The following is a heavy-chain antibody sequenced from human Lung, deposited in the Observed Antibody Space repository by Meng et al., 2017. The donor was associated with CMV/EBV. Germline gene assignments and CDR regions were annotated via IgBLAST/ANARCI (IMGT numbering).Heavy chain of an antibody. CDR1: GYRFTSYW. J-gene: IGHJ4*02. CDR3: ARVEMSTSWAFDY. Sequence: GEXXKISWEGFGYRFTSYWIGWVRQMPGRGLEWMGIIYPGDSDIRYSPSFDGQVIISADKTVSTAYLQWSSLKASDSATYYCARVEMSTSWAFDYWGQGTLVTVSS. V-gene: IGHV5-51*01. CDR2: IYPGDSDI. D-gene: IGHD5-24*01.